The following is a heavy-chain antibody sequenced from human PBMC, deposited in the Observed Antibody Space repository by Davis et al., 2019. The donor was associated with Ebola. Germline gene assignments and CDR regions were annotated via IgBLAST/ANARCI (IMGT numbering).Heavy chain of an antibody. D-gene: IGHD6-13*01. CDR1: GGSFSGYY. CDR2: INHSGST. Sequence: PSETLSLTCAVYGGSFSGYYWSWIRQPPGKGLEWIGEINHSGSTNYNPSLKSRVTISVDTSKNQFSLKLSSVTAADTAVYYCARVPRIAAAGTHCGYFDYWGQGTLVTVSS. V-gene: IGHV4-34*01. CDR3: ARVPRIAAAGTHCGYFDY. J-gene: IGHJ4*02.